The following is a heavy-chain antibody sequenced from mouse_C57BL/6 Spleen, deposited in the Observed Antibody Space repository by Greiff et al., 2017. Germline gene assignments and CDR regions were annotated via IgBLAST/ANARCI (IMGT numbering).Heavy chain of an antibody. CDR1: GFNIKDYS. D-gene: IGHD1-2*01. Sequence: VQLQQSGAELVKPGASVKLSCTASGFNIKDYSMHWVKQRTEQGLEWIGRIDAEDGDTKYTPKFQGKATITADTSSNTADLQLGSLTSEDTAVYYCARGQYYGEFAMDYWGQGTSVTVSS. CDR2: IDAEDGDT. V-gene: IGHV14-2*01. J-gene: IGHJ4*01. CDR3: ARGQYYGEFAMDY.